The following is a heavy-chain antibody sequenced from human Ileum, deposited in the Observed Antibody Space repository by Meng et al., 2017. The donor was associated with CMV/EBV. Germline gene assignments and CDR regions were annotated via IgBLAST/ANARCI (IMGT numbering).Heavy chain of an antibody. Sequence: FSNFGMRWVRQAPGKGLEWVAFIRYDGSNKYYADSVKGRFTISRDNSKNTLYLQLNSLRAEDTAVYYCVQGGSCSSTTCYNLGWFAPWGQGTLVTVSS. CDR1: FSNFG. J-gene: IGHJ5*02. D-gene: IGHD2-2*03. V-gene: IGHV3-30*02. CDR2: IRYDGSNK. CDR3: VQGGSCSSTTCYNLGWFAP.